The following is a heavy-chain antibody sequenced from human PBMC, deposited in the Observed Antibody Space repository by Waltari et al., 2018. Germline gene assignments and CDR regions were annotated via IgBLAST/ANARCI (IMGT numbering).Heavy chain of an antibody. V-gene: IGHV1-69*01. CDR3: ARVSGYDSSGYQTDY. D-gene: IGHD3-22*01. J-gene: IGHJ4*02. CDR1: GDTFSSSA. CDR2: IRPGFGAV. Sequence: QVQLVQSGAEVKKPGSSVKVSCKASGDTFSSSAINWVRQAPGQGLEWMGLIRPGFGAVKTAQRFQDRVTITADESTSTAYMELSSLRSEDTAVYYCARVSGYDSSGYQTDYWGQGTLVIVSS.